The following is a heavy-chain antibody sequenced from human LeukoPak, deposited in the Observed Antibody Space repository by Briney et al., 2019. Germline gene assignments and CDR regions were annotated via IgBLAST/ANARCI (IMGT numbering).Heavy chain of an antibody. J-gene: IGHJ5*02. CDR2: IWYDGSNK. D-gene: IGHD1-26*01. Sequence: GGSLRLSCAASGFTFSSYGMHWVRQAPGKGLEWVAVIWYDGSNKYYADSVKGRFTISRDNSKNTLYLQMNSLRAEDTAVYYCARDASGSYPANWFDPWGQGTLVTVSS. CDR3: ARDASGSYPANWFDP. V-gene: IGHV3-33*01. CDR1: GFTFSSYG.